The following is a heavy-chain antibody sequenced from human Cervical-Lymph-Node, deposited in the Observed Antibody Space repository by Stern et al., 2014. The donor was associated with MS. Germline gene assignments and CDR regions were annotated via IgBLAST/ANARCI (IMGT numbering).Heavy chain of an antibody. CDR2: ISWNSGSK. J-gene: IGHJ6*02. D-gene: IGHD2-21*02. CDR1: GFTFDDYA. CDR3: TKDMVSEVTNAYYSYYGMDV. V-gene: IGHV3-9*01. Sequence: EVQLVESGGGLVQPGRSLRLSCAASGFTFDDYAMHWVRQVPGKGLQWVSGISWNSGSKGYADSVKGRFTISRDNAKNSLYLQMNSLRPEDTALYYCTKDMVSEVTNAYYSYYGMDVWGQGTTVTVSS.